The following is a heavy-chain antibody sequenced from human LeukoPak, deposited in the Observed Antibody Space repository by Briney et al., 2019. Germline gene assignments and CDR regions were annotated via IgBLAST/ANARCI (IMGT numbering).Heavy chain of an antibody. CDR1: GFIFSNYA. CDR2: IGGRDSGT. D-gene: IGHD3-9*01. Sequence: GGSLRLSCAASGFIFSNYAMSWVRQAPGKGLEWVSAIGGRDSGTYYADSVRGRLTVSRDDPKNTLYLQMSTLRAEDTAVYYCAKWGDYDILTGYYDSDYWGQGTLVIVSS. CDR3: AKWGDYDILTGYYDSDY. V-gene: IGHV3-23*01. J-gene: IGHJ4*02.